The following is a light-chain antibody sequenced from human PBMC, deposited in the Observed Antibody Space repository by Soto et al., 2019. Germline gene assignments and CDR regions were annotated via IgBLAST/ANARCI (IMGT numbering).Light chain of an antibody. CDR3: QEYNNWRPIT. J-gene: IGKJ4*01. CDR2: GAS. V-gene: IGKV3-15*01. CDR1: QSISNK. Sequence: PVERATLSCRASQSISNKLAWYQQKPGQAPRLLIYGASTRATGIPVRFSGSGSGTEFTLTITSLQSEDFAVYYCQEYNNWRPITFGGGTKVDIK.